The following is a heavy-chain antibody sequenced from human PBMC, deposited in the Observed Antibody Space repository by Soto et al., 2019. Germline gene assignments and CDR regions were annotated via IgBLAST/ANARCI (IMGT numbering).Heavy chain of an antibody. V-gene: IGHV4-59*01. CDR1: GGSISGSY. CDR3: ARSVAVPGAHIDY. J-gene: IGHJ4*02. D-gene: IGHD6-19*01. Sequence: LSLTCSVSGGSISGSYWSWIRQSPGKGLEWLGYVYYTGSTNYSPSLGSRVSISVDTSKNEFSLRLSSVTAADTAVYFCARSVAVPGAHIDYWGQGTQVTVSS. CDR2: VYYTGST.